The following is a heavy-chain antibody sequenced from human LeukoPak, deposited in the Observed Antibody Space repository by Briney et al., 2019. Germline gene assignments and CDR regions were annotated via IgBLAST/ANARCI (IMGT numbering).Heavy chain of an antibody. D-gene: IGHD3-10*01. CDR2: MSYDGSNK. CDR3: ARDAMVRGFRVWYFDL. Sequence: GGSLRLSCAASGFTFSSYSMHWVRQAPGKGLEWVAVMSYDGSNKFYADSVKGRFTISRDNSKNTLFLQMNSLRAEDTAEYYCARDAMVRGFRVWYFDLWGRGTLVTVSS. V-gene: IGHV3-30-3*01. CDR1: GFTFSSYS. J-gene: IGHJ2*01.